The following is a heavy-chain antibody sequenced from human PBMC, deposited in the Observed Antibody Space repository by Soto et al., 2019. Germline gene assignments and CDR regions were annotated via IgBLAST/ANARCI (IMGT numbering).Heavy chain of an antibody. V-gene: IGHV4-34*01. J-gene: IGHJ5*02. CDR2: INHSGST. D-gene: IGHD3-10*01. Sequence: SETLSLTCAVYGGSFSGYYWSWIRQPPGKGLEWIGEINHSGSTNYNPSLKSRVTISVDTSKNQFSLKLSSVTAADTAVYYCARVRGVIIGLGWFDPWGQGTLVTVSS. CDR1: GGSFSGYY. CDR3: ARVRGVIIGLGWFDP.